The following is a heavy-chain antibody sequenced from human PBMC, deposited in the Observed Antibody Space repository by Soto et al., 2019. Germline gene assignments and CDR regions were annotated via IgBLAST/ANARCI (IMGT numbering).Heavy chain of an antibody. CDR1: GYTFTGYY. D-gene: IGHD6-19*01. CDR3: ARGAYSSGWFFDY. J-gene: IGHJ4*02. CDR2: INPNSGGT. V-gene: IGHV1-2*04. Sequence: GASVKVSCKASGYTFTGYYMHWVRQAPGQGLEWMGWINPNSGGTNYAQKFQGWVTMTRDTSISTAYMELSRLRSDDTAVYYCARGAYSSGWFFDYWGQGTLVTVSS.